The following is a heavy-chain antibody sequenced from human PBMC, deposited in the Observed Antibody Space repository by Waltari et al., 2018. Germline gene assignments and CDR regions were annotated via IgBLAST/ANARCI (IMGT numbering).Heavy chain of an antibody. CDR2: INHSGST. D-gene: IGHD3-16*02. Sequence: QVQLQQWGAGLLKPSETLSLTCAVYGGSFSGYYWSWIRQPPGKGLVWFGEINHSGSTNYNPSRKTRVTISVDTSKTQFSLKLSSVTAADTAVYYCARGLHYDYVWGSYRIGAGYYYGMDVWGQGTTVTVSS. CDR1: GGSFSGYY. CDR3: ARGLHYDYVWGSYRIGAGYYYGMDV. V-gene: IGHV4-34*01. J-gene: IGHJ6*02.